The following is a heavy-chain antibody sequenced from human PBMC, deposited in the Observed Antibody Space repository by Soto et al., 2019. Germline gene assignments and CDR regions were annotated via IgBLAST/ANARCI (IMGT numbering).Heavy chain of an antibody. CDR2: ISSSSSYI. J-gene: IGHJ4*02. V-gene: IGHV3-21*01. D-gene: IGHD2-15*01. CDR3: GRGVGYCSGGSCREDY. CDR1: GFTFSSYS. Sequence: EVQLVESGGGLVKPGGSLRLSCAASGFTFSSYSMNWVRQAPGKGLEWVSSISSSSSYIYYADSVKGRFTISRDNAKNSLYLQMNSLRAEDTAVYYCGRGVGYCSGGSCREDYWGQGTLVTVSS.